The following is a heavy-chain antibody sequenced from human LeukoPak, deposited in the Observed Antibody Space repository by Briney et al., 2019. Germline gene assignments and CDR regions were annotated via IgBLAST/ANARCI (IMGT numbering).Heavy chain of an antibody. CDR3: AIEDRSCCMNG. V-gene: IGHV3-23*01. CDR2: ISGRGGST. J-gene: IGHJ6*02. D-gene: IGHD3-22*01. Sequence: GGSLRLSCAASGFTLSSSFMSWVRQAPGKGLEWVSTISGRGGSTYYADPVKDRFTISRDNSKNTLYLQMSSLRAEDTAVYYCAIEDRSCCMNGWGQGSTVTVSS. CDR1: GFTLSSSF.